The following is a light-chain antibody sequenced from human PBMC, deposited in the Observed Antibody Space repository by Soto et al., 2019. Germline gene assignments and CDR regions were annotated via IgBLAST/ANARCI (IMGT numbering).Light chain of an antibody. Sequence: DIQMTQSPSTLSASVGDRVTITCRASQSISSWLAWYQQKPGKAPKLLIYKASSLESGVPSRFSGSGSGTEFSLTISSLQPDDFATYYCQQFNTNSLITVGQGTRLEIK. CDR1: QSISSW. CDR3: QQFNTNSLIT. J-gene: IGKJ5*01. CDR2: KAS. V-gene: IGKV1-5*03.